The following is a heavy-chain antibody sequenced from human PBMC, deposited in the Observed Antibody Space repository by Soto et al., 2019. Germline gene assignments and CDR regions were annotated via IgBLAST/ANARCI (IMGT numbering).Heavy chain of an antibody. V-gene: IGHV4-61*05. CDR3: ARGPNNWNYDY. J-gene: IGHJ4*02. Sequence: SETLSLTCTVSGGSISSSSYYWGWIRQPPGKGLEWIGYIYYSGSTNYNPSLKSRVTISVDTSKNQFSLKLSSVTAADTAVYYCARGPNNWNYDYWGQGTLVTVSS. CDR2: IYYSGST. CDR1: GGSISSSSYY. D-gene: IGHD1-7*01.